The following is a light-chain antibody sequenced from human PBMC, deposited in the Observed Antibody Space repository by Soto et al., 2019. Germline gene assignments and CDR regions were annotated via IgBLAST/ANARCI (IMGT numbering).Light chain of an antibody. CDR2: GAS. V-gene: IGKV3-15*01. J-gene: IGKJ4*01. Sequence: EIVMTQSPATLSVSPGERATLSCRASQSVSSTLAWYQQKPGQAPRRLIYGASTRATGITARFSGSGSGTAFTLTISSLQSEDFAVYYCQQYNNWPPLTFGGGTKVEIK. CDR3: QQYNNWPPLT. CDR1: QSVSST.